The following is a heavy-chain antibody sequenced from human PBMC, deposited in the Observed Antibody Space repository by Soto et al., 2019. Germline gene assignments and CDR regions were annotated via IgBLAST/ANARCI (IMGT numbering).Heavy chain of an antibody. CDR1: GGSISTVGHY. Sequence: QVQLQESGPKLVKPSQTLSLTCSVSGGSISTVGHYWTWIRQPPGKGLEWIGSIYHTGSTYYSKSIRSLLGLSVDPSKCLFALMRSCVTAADTAVYYCARARGTLSSRTCDLWAEGSLVTSSA. J-gene: IGHJ4*02. CDR3: ARARGTLSSRTCDL. CDR2: IYHTGST. D-gene: IGHD2-21*01. V-gene: IGHV4-31*01.